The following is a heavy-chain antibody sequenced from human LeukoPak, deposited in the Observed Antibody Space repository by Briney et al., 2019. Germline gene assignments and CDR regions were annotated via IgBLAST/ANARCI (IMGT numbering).Heavy chain of an antibody. CDR1: GYTFASYG. CDR2: IIPIFGTA. CDR3: ARARYSNYDFDY. V-gene: IGHV1-69*13. D-gene: IGHD4-11*01. J-gene: IGHJ4*02. Sequence: SVKVSCKTSGYTFASYGISWVRQAPGQGLEWMGGIIPIFGTANYAQKFQGRVTITADESTSTAYMELSSLRSEDTAVYYCARARYSNYDFDYWGQGTLVTVSS.